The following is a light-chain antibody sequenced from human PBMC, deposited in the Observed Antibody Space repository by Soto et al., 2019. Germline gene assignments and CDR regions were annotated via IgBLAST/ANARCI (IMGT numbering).Light chain of an antibody. CDR2: MAS. V-gene: IGKV1-5*03. CDR1: QSISSW. Sequence: DIQMTQSPSTLSASVGDRVTITCRASQSISSWLAWYQQKPGKAPKLLIYMASSLESGVPSRFSGSGSGTQFTLPISSLQPDDFATYYCQQYSSYWTFGQGTKVEIK. J-gene: IGKJ1*01. CDR3: QQYSSYWT.